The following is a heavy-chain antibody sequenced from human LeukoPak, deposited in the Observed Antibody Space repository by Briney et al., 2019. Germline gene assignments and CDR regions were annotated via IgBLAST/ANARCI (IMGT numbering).Heavy chain of an antibody. CDR1: GYTFTDYY. J-gene: IGHJ4*02. CDR2: INPNNGAT. D-gene: IGHD5-12*01. V-gene: IGHV1-2*02. Sequence: WASVNVSCKASGYTFTDYYIHWMRQAPGQGLEWMGYINPNNGATNYAQNFQGRVTMTRDTSISTVYMELSRLTSDDTAAYYCKRDRGYSGYDFDYWGQGTLVTVSS. CDR3: KRDRGYSGYDFDY.